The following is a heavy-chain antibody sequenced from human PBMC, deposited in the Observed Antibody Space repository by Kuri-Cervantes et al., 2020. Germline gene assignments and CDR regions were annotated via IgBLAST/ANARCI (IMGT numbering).Heavy chain of an antibody. D-gene: IGHD2-8*01. CDR3: AVCSSSSNYYYYYYMDV. V-gene: IGHV1-69*13. CDR1: GGTFSSYA. J-gene: IGHJ6*03. CDR2: IIPIFGTA. Sequence: SVKVSCKASGGTFSSYAISWVRQAPGQGLEWMGGIIPIFGTANYAQKFQGRVTITADESTSTAYMELSSLRSEDTAVYYCAVCSSSSNYYYYYYMDVWGKGTTVTSP.